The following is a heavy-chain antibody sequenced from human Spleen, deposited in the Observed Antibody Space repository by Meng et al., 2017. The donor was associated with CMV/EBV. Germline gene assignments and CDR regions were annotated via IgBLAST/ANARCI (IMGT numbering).Heavy chain of an antibody. D-gene: IGHD5-18*01. CDR1: GFTFSSYS. Sequence: GGSLRLSCAASGFTFSSYSMNWVRQAPGKGLEWVSSISSSSSYIYYADSVKGRFTISRDNAKNSLYLQMNSLRAEDTAVYYCSYGDYHYYGMDVWGQGTTVTVSS. CDR2: ISSSSSYI. J-gene: IGHJ6*02. CDR3: SYGDYHYYGMDV. V-gene: IGHV3-21*01.